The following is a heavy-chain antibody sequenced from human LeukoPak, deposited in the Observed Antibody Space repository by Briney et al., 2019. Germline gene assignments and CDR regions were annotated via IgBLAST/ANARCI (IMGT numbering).Heavy chain of an antibody. D-gene: IGHD2-8*01. CDR2: ISAYNGNT. Sequence: ASVKVSCKASGYTFTSYGISWVRQAPGQGLEWMGWISAYNGNTNYAQKLQGRVTMTTDTSTSTAYMELRSLRSDDTAVYYCARDSADLTVYGCDYWGQGTLVTVSS. CDR1: GYTFTSYG. CDR3: ARDSADLTVYGCDY. J-gene: IGHJ4*02. V-gene: IGHV1-18*04.